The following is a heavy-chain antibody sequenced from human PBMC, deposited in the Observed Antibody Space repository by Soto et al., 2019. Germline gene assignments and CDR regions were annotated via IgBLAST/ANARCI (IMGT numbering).Heavy chain of an antibody. CDR3: ARSSRSGYSYFFDY. J-gene: IGHJ4*02. CDR2: IYYSGST. V-gene: IGHV4-39*01. Sequence: SETLSLTCTVSGGPISSSSYYWGWIRQPPGKGLEWIGSIYYSGSTYYNPSLKSRVTISVDTSKNQFSLKLSSVTAADTAVYYCARSSRSGYSYFFDYWGQGTLVTVSS. CDR1: GGPISSSSYY. D-gene: IGHD5-18*01.